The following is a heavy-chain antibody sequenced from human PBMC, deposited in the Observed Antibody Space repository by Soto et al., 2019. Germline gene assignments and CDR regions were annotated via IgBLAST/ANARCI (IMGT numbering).Heavy chain of an antibody. J-gene: IGHJ5*02. D-gene: IGHD2-15*01. V-gene: IGHV4-30-2*01. CDR3: ARALKLVVDGRNWFDP. CDR2: IYHSGST. CDR1: GGSISSGGYS. Sequence: QLQLQESGSGLVKPSQTLSLTCAVSGGSISSGGYSWSWIRQPPGKGLEWIGYIYHSGSTYYNPSLKSRVTIPVDRSKNQFSLKLSSVTAADTAVYYCARALKLVVDGRNWFDPWGQGTLVTVSS.